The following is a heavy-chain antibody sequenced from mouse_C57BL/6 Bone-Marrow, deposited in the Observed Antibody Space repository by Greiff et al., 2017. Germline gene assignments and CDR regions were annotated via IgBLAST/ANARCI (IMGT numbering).Heavy chain of an antibody. D-gene: IGHD1-1*01. J-gene: IGHJ4*01. CDR2: IYPRSGNT. Sequence: QVQLQQSGAELAKPGASVKLSCKASGYTFTSYWMHWVNQRPGQGLAWIGEIYPRSGNTYYNEKFNGKATLTADKSSSTAYMELRSLTSEDSAVYFCARSSSLAMDYWGQGTSVTVSS. CDR3: ARSSSLAMDY. V-gene: IGHV1-81*01. CDR1: GYTFTSYW.